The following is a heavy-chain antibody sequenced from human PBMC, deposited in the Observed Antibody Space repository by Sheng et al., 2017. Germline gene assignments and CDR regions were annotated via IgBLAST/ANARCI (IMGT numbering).Heavy chain of an antibody. V-gene: IGHV4-39*07. J-gene: IGHJ4*02. CDR2: IYYSGST. CDR3: ARDYYGSGSDRGVDY. CDR1: GGSISSSSYY. D-gene: IGHD3-10*01. Sequence: QLQLQESGPGLVKPSETLSLTCTVSGGSISSSSYYWGWIRQPPGKGLEWIGSIYYSGSTYYNPSLKSRVTISVDTSKNQFSLKLSSVTAADTAVYYCARDYYGSGSDRGVDYWGQGTLGHRLL.